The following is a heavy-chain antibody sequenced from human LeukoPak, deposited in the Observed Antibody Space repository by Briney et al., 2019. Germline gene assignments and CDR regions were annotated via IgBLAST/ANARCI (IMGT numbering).Heavy chain of an antibody. J-gene: IGHJ4*02. CDR2: INHSGST. CDR3: ARDAGYGDYGFDY. D-gene: IGHD4-17*01. CDR1: GGSFSGYY. V-gene: IGHV4-34*01. Sequence: SETLFLTCAVYGGSFSGYYWSWIRQPPGKGLEWVGEINHSGSTNYNPSLKSRVTISVDTSKNQFSLKLSSVTAADTAVYYCARDAGYGDYGFDYWGQGSLVTVSS.